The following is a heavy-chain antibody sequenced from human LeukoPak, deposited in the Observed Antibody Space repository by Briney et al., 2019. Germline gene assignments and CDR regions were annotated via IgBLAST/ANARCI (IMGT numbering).Heavy chain of an antibody. J-gene: IGHJ4*02. V-gene: IGHV1-69*13. D-gene: IGHD6-6*01. CDR1: GGTFISYA. CDR3: ARDLSISGYFDY. Sequence: SVKVSCKASGGTFISYAISWVRQAPGQGLEWMGGIIPIFGTANYAQKFQGRVTITADESTSTAYMELSSLRSEDTAVYYCARDLSISGYFDYWGQGTLVTVSS. CDR2: IIPIFGTA.